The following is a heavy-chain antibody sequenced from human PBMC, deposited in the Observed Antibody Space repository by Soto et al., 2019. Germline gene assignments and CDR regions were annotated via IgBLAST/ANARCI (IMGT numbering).Heavy chain of an antibody. D-gene: IGHD4-17*01. CDR3: AASMDHDYGDSHAFDI. CDR1: GYTFTTYG. J-gene: IGHJ3*02. CDR2: ISGYNGNT. V-gene: IGHV1-18*01. Sequence: GASVKVSCKTSGYTFTTYGISWVRQAPGEGPEWMGWISGYNGNTKYAQKVQGRVTMTTDTSTSTAHMELRSLRSDDTAVYYCAASMDHDYGDSHAFDIWGQGTMVTVSS.